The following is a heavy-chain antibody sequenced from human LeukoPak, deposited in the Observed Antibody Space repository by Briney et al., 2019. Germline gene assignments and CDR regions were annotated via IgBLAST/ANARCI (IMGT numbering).Heavy chain of an antibody. J-gene: IGHJ4*02. V-gene: IGHV3-23*01. CDR2: ISGRGGSK. Sequence: PGGSLTLSCAASGFTLSRYSMRWVRQAPRRVLEWVSAISGRGGSKYYAESEKGRFTISRDNSKNTLYLQMNSLRAEDTAVYYCAKGSSGYYYLEGIVFDYWGQGTLVTVSS. D-gene: IGHD3-22*01. CDR3: AKGSSGYYYLEGIVFDY. CDR1: GFTLSRYS.